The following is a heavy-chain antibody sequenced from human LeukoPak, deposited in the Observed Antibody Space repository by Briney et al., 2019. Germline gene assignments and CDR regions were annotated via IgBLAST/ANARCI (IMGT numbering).Heavy chain of an antibody. J-gene: IGHJ3*02. CDR3: ARAVLGRITTKDPIGTDM. V-gene: IGHV6-1*03. D-gene: IGHD2-8*02. Sequence: SQTLSLTCAISGDSVSRTDAGWNWISQSPSRGLEWLGRVYYRSQWYGDVAPSVKGSLNLNPDTAKNQLSRQLNSATRKDTALYYCARAVLGRITTKDPIGTDMCGQGMMVTVSS. CDR1: GDSVSRTDAG. CDR2: VYYRSQWYG.